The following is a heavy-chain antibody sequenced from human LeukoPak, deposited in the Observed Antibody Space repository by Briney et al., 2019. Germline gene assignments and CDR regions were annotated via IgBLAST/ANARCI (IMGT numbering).Heavy chain of an antibody. Sequence: SEGSLRLSCAPSGFTFSRYTMNWVRQAPGKGLEWVSSISSSSSYIYQADSVKGRFTISRDNAKNSLYLQMNSLRAEDTAVYYCAREARYCSSSSCDYFDYWGQGTLVTVSS. V-gene: IGHV3-21*01. J-gene: IGHJ4*02. CDR3: AREARYCSSSSCDYFDY. CDR1: GFTFSRYT. D-gene: IGHD2-2*01. CDR2: ISSSSSYI.